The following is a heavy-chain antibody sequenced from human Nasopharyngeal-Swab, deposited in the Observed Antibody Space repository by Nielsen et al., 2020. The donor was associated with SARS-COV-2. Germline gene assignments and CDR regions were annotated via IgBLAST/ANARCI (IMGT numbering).Heavy chain of an antibody. CDR1: GFTFSDSA. D-gene: IGHD2-15*01. CDR3: TRCGGGCYSGRDY. CDR2: IRSKGNNYAT. Sequence: GGSLRFSCAASGFTFSDSAIHWVRQASGEGLEWVARIRSKGNNYATAYSASVKGRFIIFRDDPTNTAYLQMNSLKTEDTAMYYCTRCGGGCYSGRDYWGQGTLVTVSS. J-gene: IGHJ4*02. V-gene: IGHV3-73*01.